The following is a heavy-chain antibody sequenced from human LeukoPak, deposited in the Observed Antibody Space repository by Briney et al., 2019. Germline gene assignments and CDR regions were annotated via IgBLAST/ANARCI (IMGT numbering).Heavy chain of an antibody. D-gene: IGHD3-3*01. V-gene: IGHV3-53*01. J-gene: IGHJ6*02. Sequence: GGSLRLSCAASGFTFSSYAMSWVRQAPGKGLEWVSVIYSGGSTYYADSVKGRFTISRDNSKNTLYLQMNSLRAEDTAVYYCASQTYYDFWSGYYPLDVWGQGTTVTVSS. CDR3: ASQTYYDFWSGYYPLDV. CDR2: IYSGGST. CDR1: GFTFSSYA.